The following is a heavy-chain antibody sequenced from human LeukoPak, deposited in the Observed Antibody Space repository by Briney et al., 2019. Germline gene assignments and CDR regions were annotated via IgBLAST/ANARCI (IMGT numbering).Heavy chain of an antibody. J-gene: IGHJ4*02. V-gene: IGHV1-18*01. D-gene: IGHD5-24*01. CDR2: ISAYNGNT. Sequence: ASLKVSCKTSGYTFTNYGINWVRQAPGQWLEWMGWISAYNGNTNYAQRFQGRVTMTTDTSTSTAYMDLRSLRSDDTAVYYCARDPRTEDSYNLRGFDYWGQGTLVTVSS. CDR3: ARDPRTEDSYNLRGFDY. CDR1: GYTFTNYG.